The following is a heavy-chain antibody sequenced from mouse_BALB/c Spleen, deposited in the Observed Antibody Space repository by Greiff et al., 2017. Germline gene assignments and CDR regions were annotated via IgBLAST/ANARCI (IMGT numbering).Heavy chain of an antibody. Sequence: VQLKESGGGLVKPGGSLKLSCAASGFTFSSYAMSWVRQTPEKRLEWVASISSGGSYTYYPDTVTGRFTISRDNAKNTLYLEMSSLRSEDTAMYYCARGGGNPFAYWGQGTLVTVSA. CDR3: ARGGGNPFAY. CDR2: ISSGGSYT. D-gene: IGHD2-1*01. J-gene: IGHJ3*01. V-gene: IGHV5-9-4*01. CDR1: GFTFSSYA.